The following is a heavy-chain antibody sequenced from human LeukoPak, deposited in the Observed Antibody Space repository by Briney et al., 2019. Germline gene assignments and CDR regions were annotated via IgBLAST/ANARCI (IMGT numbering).Heavy chain of an antibody. CDR1: GFTFSSYS. CDR2: ISSGSNDI. V-gene: IGHV3-21*01. J-gene: IGHJ4*02. Sequence: GGSLRLSCAGSGFTFSSYSMNWVRQAPGKGLERVSFISSGSNDIYYADSVKGRFTISRDNAKNSLYLEMNSLRAENTAVYYCARSIGAAYFDNWGQGTLVTVSS. D-gene: IGHD6-13*01. CDR3: ARSIGAAYFDN.